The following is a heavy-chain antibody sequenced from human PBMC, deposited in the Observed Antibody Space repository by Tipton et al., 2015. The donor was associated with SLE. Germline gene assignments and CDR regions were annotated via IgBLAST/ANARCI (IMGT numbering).Heavy chain of an antibody. D-gene: IGHD2/OR15-2a*01. Sequence: SLRLSCTNSGFNFGDYAMSWVRQAPGKGLEWVGFIRSNGYGGTTEYAASVKGRFTISRDDSKGIVYLQMNGLKIEDTAVYYCIRGNRASIGPWGQGTLVTVSS. CDR2: IRSNGYGGTT. CDR1: GFNFGDYA. J-gene: IGHJ5*02. CDR3: IRGNRASIGP. V-gene: IGHV3-49*04.